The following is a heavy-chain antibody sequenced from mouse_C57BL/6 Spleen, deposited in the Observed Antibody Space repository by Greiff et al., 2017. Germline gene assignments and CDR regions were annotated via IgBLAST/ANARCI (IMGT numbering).Heavy chain of an antibody. Sequence: QVQLQQPGAELVKPGASVKLSCKASGYTFTSYWMHWVKQRPGRGLEWIGRVDPNSGGTKYNEKFKSKATLTVDKPSSTVYMQLSSLTSEDSAVYYCSRSSLATHYYDYDWFAYWGQGTLVTVSA. CDR1: GYTFTSYW. J-gene: IGHJ3*01. D-gene: IGHD2-4*01. CDR3: SRSSLATHYYDYDWFAY. CDR2: VDPNSGGT. V-gene: IGHV1-72*01.